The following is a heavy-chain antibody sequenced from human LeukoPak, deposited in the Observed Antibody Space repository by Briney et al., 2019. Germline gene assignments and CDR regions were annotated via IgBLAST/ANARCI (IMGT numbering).Heavy chain of an antibody. CDR2: INPNSGGT. CDR1: GYTFTGYY. CDR3: ARGRARLTFGGVEGDY. D-gene: IGHD3-16*01. J-gene: IGHJ4*02. V-gene: IGHV1-2*04. Sequence: ASVKVSCKASGYTFTGYYMHWVRQAPGQGLEWMGWINPNSGGTNYAQKFQGWVTMTRDTSISTAYMELSRLRSDDTAVYYCARGRARLTFGGVEGDYWGQGTLVTVSS.